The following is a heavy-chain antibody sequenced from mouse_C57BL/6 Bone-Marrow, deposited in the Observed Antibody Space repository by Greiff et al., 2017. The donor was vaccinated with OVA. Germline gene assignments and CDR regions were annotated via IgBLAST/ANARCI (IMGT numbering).Heavy chain of an antibody. CDR3: ARRDYGSPAWCAY. CDR2: IHPNSGST. V-gene: IGHV1-64*01. J-gene: IGHJ3*01. Sequence: QVQLQQPGAELVKPGASVKLSCKASGYTFTSYWMHWVKQRPGQGLEWIGMIHPNSGSTNYNEKFKSKATLTVDKSSSTAYMQLSSLTSEDSAVYYCARRDYGSPAWCAYWGQGTLVTVSA. CDR1: GYTFTSYW. D-gene: IGHD1-1*01.